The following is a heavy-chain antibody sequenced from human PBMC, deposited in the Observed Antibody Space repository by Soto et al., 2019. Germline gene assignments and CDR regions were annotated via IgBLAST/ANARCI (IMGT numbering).Heavy chain of an antibody. CDR1: GLTFTNYN. J-gene: IGHJ4*01. D-gene: IGHD3-10*01. V-gene: IGHV3-30*04. Sequence: QVQLVESGGGVVQPGRSLRLSCAASGLTFTNYNMHWVRQAPGKGLEWVAVISYDGSITKYADSVMGRFTISRDNSKNTLFLQVNGLRVEDTAMYYCARDHESRRGPTYGSAYWGQGILVTVSS. CDR2: ISYDGSIT. CDR3: ARDHESRRGPTYGSAY.